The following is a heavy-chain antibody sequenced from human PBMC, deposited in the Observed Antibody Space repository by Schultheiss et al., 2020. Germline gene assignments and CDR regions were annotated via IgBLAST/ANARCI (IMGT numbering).Heavy chain of an antibody. J-gene: IGHJ6*02. D-gene: IGHD5-12*01. Sequence: ASVKVSCKASGGTFSSYAISWVRQATGQGLEWMGWMNPNSGNTGYAQKFQGRVTMTRNTSISTAYMELSSLRSEDTAVYYCASHEVGIVAGYGMDVWGQGTTVTVYS. CDR1: GGTFSSYA. V-gene: IGHV1-8*02. CDR2: MNPNSGNT. CDR3: ASHEVGIVAGYGMDV.